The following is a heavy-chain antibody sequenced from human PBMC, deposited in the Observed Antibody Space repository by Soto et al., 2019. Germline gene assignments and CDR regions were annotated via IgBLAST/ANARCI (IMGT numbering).Heavy chain of an antibody. J-gene: IGHJ6*03. V-gene: IGHV3-66*01. CDR1: GFTVSSNY. D-gene: IGHD2-2*01. CDR2: IYSCGST. CDR3: ARDQRIVVVPAAMSPYYYYYMDV. Sequence: GGSLRLSCAASGFTVSSNYMSWVRQAPGKRLEWVSVIYSCGSTYYADSVKGRFTISRDNSKNTLYLQMNSLRAEDTAVYYCARDQRIVVVPAAMSPYYYYYMDVWGKGTTVTVSS.